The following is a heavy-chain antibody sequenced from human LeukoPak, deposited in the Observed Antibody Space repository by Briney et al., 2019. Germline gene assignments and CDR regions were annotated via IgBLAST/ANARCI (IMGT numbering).Heavy chain of an antibody. CDR2: INPNSGGT. V-gene: IGHV1-2*02. CDR1: GYTFTGYY. D-gene: IGHD6-19*01. J-gene: IGHJ4*02. CDR3: ARDPRGSGWYLNDY. Sequence: ASVKVSCKASGYTFTGYYMHWVRQAPGQGLEWMGWINPNSGGTNYAQKFRGRVTMTRDTSISTAYMELSRLRSDDTAVYYCARDPRGSGWYLNDYWGQGTLVTVSS.